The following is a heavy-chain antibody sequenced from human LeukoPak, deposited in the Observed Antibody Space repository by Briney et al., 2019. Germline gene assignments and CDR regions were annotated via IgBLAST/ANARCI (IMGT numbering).Heavy chain of an antibody. V-gene: IGHV4-4*07. D-gene: IGHD6-13*01. J-gene: IGHJ4*02. CDR1: GGSISSYY. CDR2: IYTSGST. Sequence: PSETLSLTCTVSGGSISSYYWSWIRQPAGKGLEWIGRIYTSGSTNYNPSLKSRVTISVDKSKNQFSLKLSSVTAADTAVYYCARGGIAAAGTDPFDYWGQGTLVTASS. CDR3: ARGGIAAAGTDPFDY.